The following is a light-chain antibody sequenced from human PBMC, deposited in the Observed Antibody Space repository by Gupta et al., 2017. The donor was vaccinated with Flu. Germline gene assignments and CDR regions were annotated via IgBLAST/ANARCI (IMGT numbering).Light chain of an antibody. J-gene: IGKJ2*01. CDR1: QSVRDNS. V-gene: IGKV3-20*01. CDR3: HQYGRSYT. Sequence: IVLTQSPGTLSLSPGERATLSCRASQSVRDNSLAWYQHKAGQAPRLLIYGASTRARGIPDRFSSNASGTDFTLTISRLESEDVAVYYCHQYGRSYTFGQGTKVEIK. CDR2: GAS.